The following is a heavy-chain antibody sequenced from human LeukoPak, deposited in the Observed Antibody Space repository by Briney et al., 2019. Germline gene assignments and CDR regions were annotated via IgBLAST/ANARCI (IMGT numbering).Heavy chain of an antibody. J-gene: IGHJ4*02. CDR3: ARPRWLVRGGFDY. CDR1: GFTFSSYW. V-gene: IGHV3-7*03. CDR2: IKQDGREK. Sequence: GGSLRLSCAASGFTFSSYWMSWVRQAPGKGLEWVANIKQDGREKYYVDSVKGRFTISRDNAKNSLYLQMNSLRAEDTAVYYCARPRWLVRGGFDYWGQGTLVTVSS. D-gene: IGHD6-19*01.